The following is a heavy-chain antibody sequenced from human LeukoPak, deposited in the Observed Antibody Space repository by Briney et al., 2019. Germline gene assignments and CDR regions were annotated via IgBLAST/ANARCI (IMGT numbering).Heavy chain of an antibody. CDR1: GFTFSSYA. J-gene: IGHJ4*02. D-gene: IGHD3-22*01. V-gene: IGHV3-23*01. CDR3: AKGGPTYYYDSSGYFDY. Sequence: GGSLRLSCAASGFTFSSYAMSWVRQAPGKGLEWVSAISGSGGSTYYADSMKGRFTISRDNSKNTLYLQMNSLRAEDTAVYYCAKGGPTYYYDSSGYFDYWGQGTLVTVSS. CDR2: ISGSGGST.